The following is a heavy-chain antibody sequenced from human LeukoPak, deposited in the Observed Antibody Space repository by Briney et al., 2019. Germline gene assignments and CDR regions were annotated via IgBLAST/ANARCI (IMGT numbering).Heavy chain of an antibody. CDR3: ITWVGANFDF. CDR2: IDGPTFRT. Sequence: PGGSLRLSCAASGLTFQNTWMHGSRQAPGKGLEWASSIDGPTFRTHYADSVMGRFTISRDNSKNTLYLQMNSLRAEDTAVYFSITWVGANFDFWGQGTLVTVSS. V-gene: IGHV3-23*01. J-gene: IGHJ4*02. CDR1: GLTFQNTW. D-gene: IGHD1-26*01.